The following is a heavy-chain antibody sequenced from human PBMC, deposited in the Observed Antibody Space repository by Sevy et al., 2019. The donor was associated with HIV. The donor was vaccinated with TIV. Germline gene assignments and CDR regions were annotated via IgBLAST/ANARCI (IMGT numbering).Heavy chain of an antibody. V-gene: IGHV1-18*01. D-gene: IGHD2-8*01. J-gene: IGHJ4*02. Sequence: ASVKVSCQASGYTFNRHGITWVRQAPGQGLEWMGWISCYDGETKYAQKFRGTVAMTTDTSTSTAYMELRSLTSDGTALYYCARDPTNSVGQKPHFDYWGQGTLVTVSS. CDR3: ARDPTNSVGQKPHFDY. CDR2: ISCYDGET. CDR1: GYTFNRHG.